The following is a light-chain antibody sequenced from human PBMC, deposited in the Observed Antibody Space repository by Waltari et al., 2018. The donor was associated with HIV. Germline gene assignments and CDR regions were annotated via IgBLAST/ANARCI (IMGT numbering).Light chain of an antibody. CDR3: QQSYSSPLT. CDR1: QTVLSA. Sequence: DIQMTQSPSSLSASVGSSVSLPCRASQTVLSALNWYQQKPGKPPKVLIYDASSLQSGVPSRFSGSGSGTDFTLTINSLQPDDFATYFCQQSYSSPLTFGPGTKVEIK. V-gene: IGKV1-39*01. CDR2: DAS. J-gene: IGKJ3*01.